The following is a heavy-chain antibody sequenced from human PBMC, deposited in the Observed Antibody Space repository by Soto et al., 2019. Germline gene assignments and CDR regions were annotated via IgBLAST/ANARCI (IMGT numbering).Heavy chain of an antibody. CDR2: IKQDGSEK. CDR1: GFTFSSYW. CDR3: ARDTAMVTGLSDY. J-gene: IGHJ4*02. V-gene: IGHV3-7*05. Sequence: GGSLRLSCAASGFTFSSYWMSWVRQAPGKGLEWVANIKQDGSEKYYVVAVKGRFTISRDNAKNSLYLQMNSLRAEDTAVYYCARDTAMVTGLSDYWGQGTLVTVSS. D-gene: IGHD5-18*01.